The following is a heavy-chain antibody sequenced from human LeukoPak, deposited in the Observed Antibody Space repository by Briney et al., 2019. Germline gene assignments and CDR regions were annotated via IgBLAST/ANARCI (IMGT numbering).Heavy chain of an antibody. Sequence: GSGPTLVNPTQTLTLTCTFSGFSLSTSGVGVGWIRQPPGKALEWVAVIYWDDDRRYSPSLKSRVTITRDTSKNQVVLTMTNMDPGDTAIYYCAHSPDSSGYYYLDHWGQGTLVTVSS. D-gene: IGHD3-22*01. CDR1: GFSLSTSGVG. V-gene: IGHV2-5*02. CDR2: IYWDDDR. J-gene: IGHJ4*02. CDR3: AHSPDSSGYYYLDH.